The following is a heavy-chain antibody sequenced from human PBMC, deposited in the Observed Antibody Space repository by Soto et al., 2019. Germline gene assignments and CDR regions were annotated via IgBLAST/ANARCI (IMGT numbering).Heavy chain of an antibody. CDR3: ARDNRLIREVVRGYYGMDV. Sequence: QVQLVQSGAEVKGPGASVKVSCKASGYTLSDYPIHWVRQAPGQGLEWMGWINADNGNKKYSQTFQGRVNITRDTSANKDYMELSNLTSEDTALYYCARDNRLIREVVRGYYGMDVWGQGTPVSVSS. CDR1: GYTLSDYP. J-gene: IGHJ6*02. D-gene: IGHD2-21*01. V-gene: IGHV1-3*01. CDR2: INADNGNK.